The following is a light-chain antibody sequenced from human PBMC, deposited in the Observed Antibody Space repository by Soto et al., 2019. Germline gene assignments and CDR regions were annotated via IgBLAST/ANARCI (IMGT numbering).Light chain of an antibody. CDR1: QGFSTS. CDR3: QQSYSTTWM. CDR2: AAS. J-gene: IGKJ1*01. V-gene: IGKV1-39*01. Sequence: IQLTQSPSSLSASVEDRVTITCLASQGFSTSLNWYQQKQGKAPKLLIYAASSLQSGVPSRFSGSGYETDFNLTISSLQTEDFATYSCQQSYSTTWMFGQGTKVDIK.